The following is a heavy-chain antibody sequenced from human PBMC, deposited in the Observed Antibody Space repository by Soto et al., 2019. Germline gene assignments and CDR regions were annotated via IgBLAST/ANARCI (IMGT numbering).Heavy chain of an antibody. D-gene: IGHD6-19*01. V-gene: IGHV3-23*01. J-gene: IGHJ4*02. CDR3: ARTDKFNSQSSGWANRFDY. Sequence: EVQLLESGGDLVQPGGSLRLFCAASGFTFSNYAMTWVRQAPGKGLEWVSTVTSGGGTFYWDTVKGRFTISRDNSKSTLYLQMNSLRAEDTAIYYCARTDKFNSQSSGWANRFDYWGQGALVTVAS. CDR2: VTSGGGT. CDR1: GFTFSNYA.